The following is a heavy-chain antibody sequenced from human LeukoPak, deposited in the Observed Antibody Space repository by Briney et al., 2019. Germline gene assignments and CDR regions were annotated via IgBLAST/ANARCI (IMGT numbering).Heavy chain of an antibody. Sequence: GGSLRLSCAASGFTFSSYGMPWVRHAPGKGLVWVSRISRDGSSTTYADSVKGRFTISRDNTKNTLYLQMNSLRAEDTAVYYCTRVVVSLFDYWGQGTLVTASS. J-gene: IGHJ4*02. CDR1: GFTFSSYG. V-gene: IGHV3-74*01. CDR3: TRVVVSLFDY. D-gene: IGHD2-15*01. CDR2: ISRDGSST.